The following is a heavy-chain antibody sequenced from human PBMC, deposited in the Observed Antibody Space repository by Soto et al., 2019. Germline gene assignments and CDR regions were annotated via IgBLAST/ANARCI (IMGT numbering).Heavy chain of an antibody. CDR1: GFTFRSFT. CDR3: TRDASRDSSARGWFDP. J-gene: IGHJ5*02. CDR2: ISSNSSYI. D-gene: IGHD6-13*01. V-gene: IGHV3-21*01. Sequence: PGGSLRLSCAASGFTFRSFTMNWVRQAPGKGLECVSTISSNSSYIYYTDALRGPFTIPRDNAKNSLHLQMNSLRAEDTAVYYCTRDASRDSSARGWFDPWGPGTLVTVSS.